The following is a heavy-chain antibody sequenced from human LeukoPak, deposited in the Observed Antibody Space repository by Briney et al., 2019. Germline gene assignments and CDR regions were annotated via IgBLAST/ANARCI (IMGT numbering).Heavy chain of an antibody. CDR1: GFTFSSYW. CDR3: ARAYCSTTSCRLDY. Sequence: GGSLRLSCAASGFTFSSYWMHWVRQAPGKGLVWVSRINSDGSTTSYANSVKGRFTISRDDAKNTLYVQMNSLRAEDTAVYYCARAYCSTTSCRLDYWGQGTLVTVSS. CDR2: INSDGSTT. D-gene: IGHD2-2*01. J-gene: IGHJ4*02. V-gene: IGHV3-74*01.